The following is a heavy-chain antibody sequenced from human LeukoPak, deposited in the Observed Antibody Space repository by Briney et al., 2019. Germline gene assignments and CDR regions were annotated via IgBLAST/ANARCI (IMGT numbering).Heavy chain of an antibody. Sequence: GGSLRLSCAASGFTFSSYVMNWVRQAPGKGLEWVSYISGRGDVIYYADSVKGRFAISRDNAKNSLYLQMNSLRAEDTAVYYCARPYYVAANYYFDYWGQGTLVTVSS. D-gene: IGHD1-26*01. CDR2: ISGRGDVI. J-gene: IGHJ4*02. CDR3: ARPYYVAANYYFDY. CDR1: GFTFSSYV. V-gene: IGHV3-48*03.